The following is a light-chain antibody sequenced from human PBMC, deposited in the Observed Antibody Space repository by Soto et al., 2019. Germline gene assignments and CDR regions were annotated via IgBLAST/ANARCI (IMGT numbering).Light chain of an antibody. CDR3: RSYAGSNNYV. V-gene: IGLV2-8*01. J-gene: IGLJ1*01. CDR2: EVN. Sequence: QSALTQPPSASGSPGQSVTISCTGTSSDVGGYNYVSWYQQQPGKAPKLMIYEVNKRPSGVPDRFSGSKSGNTASLTVSGLQAEDEADYHWRSYAGSNNYVFGTGTKLTVL. CDR1: SSDVGGYNY.